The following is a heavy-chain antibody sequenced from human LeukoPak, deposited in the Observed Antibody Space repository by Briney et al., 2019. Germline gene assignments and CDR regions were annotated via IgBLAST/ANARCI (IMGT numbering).Heavy chain of an antibody. CDR1: GGSISSYY. Sequence: SETLSLTCTVSGGSISSYYWSWIRQPPGKGLEWIGYIYYSGSTNYNPSLKSRVTISVDTSKNQFSLKLSSVTAADTAVYYCARDILYCSGGSCYDWFDPWGQGTLVTVPS. J-gene: IGHJ5*02. CDR2: IYYSGST. CDR3: ARDILYCSGGSCYDWFDP. V-gene: IGHV4-59*12. D-gene: IGHD2-15*01.